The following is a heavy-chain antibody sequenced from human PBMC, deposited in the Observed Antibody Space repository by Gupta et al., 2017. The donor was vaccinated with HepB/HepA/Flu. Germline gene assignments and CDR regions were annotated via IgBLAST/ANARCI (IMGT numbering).Heavy chain of an antibody. Sequence: QVQLVQSGTEAKKPGASVKVSCKASGYTFTDYSIVWVRQAPGERLESMGWVNTGTGDTRYSPKFQGRVTITRDASANTAYMELSTLKSEDTAVYYWARSTWLASWGQGTLVTVSS. CDR2: VNTGTGDT. CDR1: GYTFTDYS. V-gene: IGHV1-3*04. CDR3: ARSTWLAS. J-gene: IGHJ4*02.